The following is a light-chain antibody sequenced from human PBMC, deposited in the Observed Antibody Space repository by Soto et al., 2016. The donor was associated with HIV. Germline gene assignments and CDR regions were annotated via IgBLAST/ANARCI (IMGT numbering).Light chain of an antibody. V-gene: IGKV1-5*03. CDR2: KAS. CDR3: QQYKTYPLT. J-gene: IGKJ4*01. Sequence: DIQMTQSPSTLSASVGDRVTITCRASQSISSWVAWYQQKSGKAPNLLIYKASNLESGVPSRFSGSRSGTDFTLTISSLQPEDLATYFCQQYKTYPLTFGGGTKVQIK. CDR1: QSISSW.